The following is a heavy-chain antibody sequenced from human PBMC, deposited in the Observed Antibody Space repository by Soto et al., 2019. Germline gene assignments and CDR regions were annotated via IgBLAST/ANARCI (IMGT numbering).Heavy chain of an antibody. V-gene: IGHV4-59*08. CDR2: IYNSGRT. CDR3: ARRYGYSFDY. Sequence: QVQLQESGPGLVKPSETLSLTCTVSGGSISSYYWSWIRQPPGKGLEWIGFIYNSGRTNYNPSLTSXAXKXXDTSMNHVSLKLSAVTAADTAVYYCARRYGYSFDYWGQGTLVTVAS. CDR1: GGSISSYY. J-gene: IGHJ4*02. D-gene: IGHD1-1*01.